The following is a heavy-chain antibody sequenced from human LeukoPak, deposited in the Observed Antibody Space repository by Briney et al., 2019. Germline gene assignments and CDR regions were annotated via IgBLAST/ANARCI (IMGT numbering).Heavy chain of an antibody. CDR1: GWSFSGYY. D-gene: IGHD2-15*01. J-gene: IGHJ4*02. CDR2: INHSGST. Sequence: PSETLSLTCAVYGWSFSGYYWSWIRQPPGKGLEWIGEINHSGSTNYNQSLKSRATISVDTSKNQFSLKLSSVTAADTAVYYCARGSGGSCYYDYWGQGTLVTVSS. V-gene: IGHV4-34*01. CDR3: ARGSGGSCYYDY.